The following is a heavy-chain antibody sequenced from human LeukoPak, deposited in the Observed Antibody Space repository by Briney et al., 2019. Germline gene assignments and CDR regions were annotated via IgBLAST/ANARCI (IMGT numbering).Heavy chain of an antibody. D-gene: IGHD2-15*01. CDR3: ARDVGGGGTFDY. CDR2: IYYSGNT. Sequence: SETLSLTCTVSGGSISNKYWSWIRQPPGKGLEWIGYIYYSGNTNYNPSLKSRVTILVDTSKNQVSLKLSSVTAADTAVYFCARDVGGGGTFDYWGQGTLVTVSS. V-gene: IGHV4-59*01. J-gene: IGHJ4*02. CDR1: GGSISNKY.